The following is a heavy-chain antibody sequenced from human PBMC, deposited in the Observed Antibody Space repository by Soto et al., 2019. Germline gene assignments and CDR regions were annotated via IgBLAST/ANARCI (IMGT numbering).Heavy chain of an antibody. CDR1: GFTFSNTW. V-gene: IGHV3-15*07. CDR2: IKSKTDGGTT. J-gene: IGHJ6*02. D-gene: IGHD7-27*01. Sequence: GGSPRISCAASGFTFSNTWMNWVRQAPGKGLEWVGRIKSKTDGGTTDYAAPVKGRFTISRDDSKNMLYLQMNSLKTEDTAVYYCTRNWGHGMDVWGQGTTVTVSS. CDR3: TRNWGHGMDV.